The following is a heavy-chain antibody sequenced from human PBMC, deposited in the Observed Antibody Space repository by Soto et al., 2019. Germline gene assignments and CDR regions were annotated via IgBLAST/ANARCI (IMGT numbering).Heavy chain of an antibody. CDR3: ARGLGDYDILTGQYYYYGMDV. CDR1: GFTFSSYG. CDR2: IWYDGSNK. J-gene: IGHJ6*02. Sequence: VQLVESGGGVVQPGRSLRLSCAASGFTFSSYGMHWVRQAPGKGLEWVAVIWYDGSNKYYADSVKGRFTISRDNSKNTLYLQMNSLRAEDTAVYYCARGLGDYDILTGQYYYYGMDVWGQGTTVTVSS. V-gene: IGHV3-33*01. D-gene: IGHD3-9*01.